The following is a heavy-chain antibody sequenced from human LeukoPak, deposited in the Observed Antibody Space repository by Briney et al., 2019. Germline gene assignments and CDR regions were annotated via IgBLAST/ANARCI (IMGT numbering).Heavy chain of an antibody. CDR1: GGSISSSSYY. V-gene: IGHV4-39*07. J-gene: IGHJ4*02. D-gene: IGHD3-16*02. CDR2: IYYSGST. Sequence: SETLSLTCTVSGGSISSSSYYWGCIRQPPGKGLEWIGSIYYSGSTYYNPSLKSRVTISVDTSKNQFSLKLTSVTAADTAVYYCARQRFMITFGGVFGRTPYYFDYWGQGTLVTVSS. CDR3: ARQRFMITFGGVFGRTPYYFDY.